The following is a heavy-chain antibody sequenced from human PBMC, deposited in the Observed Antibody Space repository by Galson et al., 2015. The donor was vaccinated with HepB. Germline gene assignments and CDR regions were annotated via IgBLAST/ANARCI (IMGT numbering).Heavy chain of an antibody. D-gene: IGHD2-15*01. Sequence: SETLSLTCTVSGGSISSSSYYWGWIRQPPGKGLEWIGSIYYSGSTYYNPSLKSRVTISVDTSKNQFSLKLSSVTAADTAVYYCARIPLGVVAATAGWFDPWGQGTLVTVSS. CDR1: GGSISSSSYY. J-gene: IGHJ5*02. V-gene: IGHV4-39*01. CDR3: ARIPLGVVAATAGWFDP. CDR2: IYYSGST.